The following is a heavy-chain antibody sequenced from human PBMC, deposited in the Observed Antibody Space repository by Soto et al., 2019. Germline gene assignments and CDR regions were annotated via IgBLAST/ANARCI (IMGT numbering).Heavy chain of an antibody. D-gene: IGHD2-2*01. CDR2: IRGSGDGT. J-gene: IGHJ3*02. V-gene: IGHV3-23*01. CDR3: AKDINAWPNDASDI. CDR1: GFTFSSYA. Sequence: EVQLLESGGGLVQPGGSLRLSCAASGFTFSSYAMSWVRQAPGKGLEWVSAIRGSGDGTYYADSVKGRFTSSRDNSKNTLYLQMNRLRVEDTAVYYCAKDINAWPNDASDIWGQGTMVTVSS.